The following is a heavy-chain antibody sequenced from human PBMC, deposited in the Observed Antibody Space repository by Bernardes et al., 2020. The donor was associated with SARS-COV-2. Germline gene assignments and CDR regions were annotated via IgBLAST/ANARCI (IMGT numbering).Heavy chain of an antibody. D-gene: IGHD3-10*01. Sequence: ASVKVSCKVSGYTLTKLAMRWVRQAPGQGLEWMGGFDPEDGETIYAQKFQGRVTMTEDTSTDTAYMELSSLRSEDTAVYYCATTSPMVRGVSWFDPWGQGTLVTVSS. V-gene: IGHV1-24*01. CDR3: ATTSPMVRGVSWFDP. CDR2: FDPEDGET. CDR1: GYTLTKLA. J-gene: IGHJ5*02.